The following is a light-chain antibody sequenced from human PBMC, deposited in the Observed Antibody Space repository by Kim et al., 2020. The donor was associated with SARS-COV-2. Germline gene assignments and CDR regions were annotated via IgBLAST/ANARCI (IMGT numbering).Light chain of an antibody. V-gene: IGLV2-14*04. J-gene: IGLJ1*01. CDR3: SSYTISSTYV. CDR2: DVT. CDR1: SNAFGGAYNY. Sequence: TITDSTAATSNAFGGAYNYVTCYHRHPGNAHKLMIYDVTKPPSGVYNRFSGSKSGNTDSLTISGLQAEDEADYYCSSYTISSTYVFGTGTKVTVL.